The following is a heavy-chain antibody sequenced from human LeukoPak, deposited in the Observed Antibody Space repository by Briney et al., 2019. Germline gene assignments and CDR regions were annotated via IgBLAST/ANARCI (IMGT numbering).Heavy chain of an antibody. V-gene: IGHV4-59*08. J-gene: IGHJ4*02. Sequence: SETLSLTCTISGDSINGHYWSWIRQPPGKRLEWIGDIHYKGSTNYNLSLKSRVTISVDTSKNHLSLNLTSVLAAGTAIYYCARRDTGWNYCDYWGQGILVTVSS. D-gene: IGHD6-19*01. CDR3: ARRDTGWNYCDY. CDR1: GDSINGHY. CDR2: IHYKGST.